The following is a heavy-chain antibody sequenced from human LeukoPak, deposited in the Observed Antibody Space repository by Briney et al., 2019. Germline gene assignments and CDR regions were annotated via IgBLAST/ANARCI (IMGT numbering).Heavy chain of an antibody. CDR3: AKWGDYDSSGYLFDY. CDR1: GFTFSSYS. V-gene: IGHV3-30*02. J-gene: IGHJ4*02. D-gene: IGHD3-22*01. Sequence: GGSLRLSCAASGFTFSSYSMNWVRQAPGKGLEWVAFIRYDGSNKYYADSVKGRFTISIDNSKNTLYLQMNSLRAEDTAVYYCAKWGDYDSSGYLFDYWGQGTLVTVSS. CDR2: IRYDGSNK.